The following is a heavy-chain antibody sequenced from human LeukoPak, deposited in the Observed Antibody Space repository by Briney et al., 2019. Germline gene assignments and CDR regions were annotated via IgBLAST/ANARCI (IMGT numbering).Heavy chain of an antibody. CDR1: GFSLSTSGVG. CDR3: AHGSLWFRDNWFDP. Sequence: SGPTLVTPTQTLTLTCTFSGFSLSTSGVGVGWIRQPPGKALEWLALIYWDDDKRYSPSLKSRLTITKDTSKNQVVLTMTNMDPVDTATYYCAHGSLWFRDNWFDPWGQGTLVTVSS. J-gene: IGHJ5*02. V-gene: IGHV2-5*02. CDR2: IYWDDDK. D-gene: IGHD3-10*01.